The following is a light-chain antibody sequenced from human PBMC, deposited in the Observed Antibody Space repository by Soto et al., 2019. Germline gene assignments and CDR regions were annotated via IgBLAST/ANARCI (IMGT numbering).Light chain of an antibody. J-gene: IGKJ1*01. CDR3: QQDGGSPRT. Sequence: EIVLTQSPGTLSLSPGERATLSCRASESVSSSYLAWYQQKPGQAPRLLIYGASTRATGIPDRFSGSGSGTYVTLTISRLEPEDSAVYYCQQDGGSPRTFGQGTKVEIK. V-gene: IGKV3-20*01. CDR1: ESVSSSY. CDR2: GAS.